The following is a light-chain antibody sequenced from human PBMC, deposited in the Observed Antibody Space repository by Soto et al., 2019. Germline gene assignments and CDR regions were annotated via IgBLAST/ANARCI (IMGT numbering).Light chain of an antibody. CDR3: QQFDNVPLT. CDR1: QGISSA. CDR2: DAS. V-gene: IGKV1D-13*01. Sequence: IQMTQSPSSLSASVGDRVTITCQASQGISSALAWYQQKPGKAPKLLIYDASNLERGVPSRFSGSGSGTDFTLNITSLQPEDIATYYCQQFDNVPLTFGGGTKVDNK. J-gene: IGKJ4*01.